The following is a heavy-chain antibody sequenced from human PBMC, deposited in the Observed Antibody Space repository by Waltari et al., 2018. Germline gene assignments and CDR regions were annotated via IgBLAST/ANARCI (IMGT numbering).Heavy chain of an antibody. V-gene: IGHV4-38-2*01. J-gene: IGHJ5*02. D-gene: IGHD3-3*02. CDR2: IYHSGST. CDR1: GYSISSGYY. Sequence: QVQLQESGPGLVKPSETLSLTCAVSGYSISSGYYWGWIRQPPGKGLEWIGSIYHSGSTYSNPSLKSRVTISVDTSKNQFSLKLSSVTAADTAVYYCARHLNWFDPWGQGTLVTVSS. CDR3: ARHLNWFDP.